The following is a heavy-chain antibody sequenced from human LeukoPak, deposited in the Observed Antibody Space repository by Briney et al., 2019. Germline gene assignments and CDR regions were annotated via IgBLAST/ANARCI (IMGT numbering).Heavy chain of an antibody. CDR2: MNPNSGNT. CDR1: GYTFTNYD. CDR3: ARAGKTTVVLYYYGMDV. V-gene: IGHV1-8*01. Sequence: ASVTVSFKASGYTFTNYDINWGRQATGQGVEWMGWMNPNSGNTGYAQKFQGRVTMTRNTSISTAYMELSSLRSEDTAVYYCARAGKTTVVLYYYGMDVWGQGTTVTVSS. J-gene: IGHJ6*02. D-gene: IGHD4-23*01.